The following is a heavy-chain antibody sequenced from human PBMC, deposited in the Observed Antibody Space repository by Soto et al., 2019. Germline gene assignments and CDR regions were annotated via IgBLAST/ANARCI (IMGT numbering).Heavy chain of an antibody. CDR1: GFTFSNYW. D-gene: IGHD3-10*01. CDR3: ARLSIVGSGYGMDV. V-gene: IGHV3-74*01. CDR2: IHGDGSTT. J-gene: IGHJ6*02. Sequence: EVQLVESGGGLVQPGGSLRLSCAASGFTFSNYWMHWVRQAPGKGLVWVSRIHGDGSTTYYADSVKGRLTISRDNAKNTVYLQMDSLRAEDTAVYYCARLSIVGSGYGMDVWGQGTTVTVSS.